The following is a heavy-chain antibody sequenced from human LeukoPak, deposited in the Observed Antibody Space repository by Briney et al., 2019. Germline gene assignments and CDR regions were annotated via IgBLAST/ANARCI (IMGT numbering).Heavy chain of an antibody. CDR1: GFTFSSFV. CDR3: AKGLTALVSRFDY. V-gene: IGHV3-23*01. J-gene: IGHJ4*02. CDR2: ISGSGDST. Sequence: GGSLRLSCAASGFTFSSFVMSWVRQAPGKGLEWVSAISGSGDSTYYADSVRGRFTISRDNSKNTLLLQMNSLRAEDTAIYYCAKGLTALVSRFDYWGQGSQVTVSS. D-gene: IGHD5-18*01.